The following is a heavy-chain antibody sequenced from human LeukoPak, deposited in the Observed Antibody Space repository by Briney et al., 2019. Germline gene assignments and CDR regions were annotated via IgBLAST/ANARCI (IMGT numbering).Heavy chain of an antibody. Sequence: ASVKVYCKASGYTFTGYYMHWVRQAPGQGLEWMGWINPNSSGTNYAQKFQGRVTMTRDTSISTAYMGLSRLRSDDTAVYYCARVGDDFWSGYYAAYYYYYMDVWGKGTTVTVSS. V-gene: IGHV1-2*02. CDR3: ARVGDDFWSGYYAAYYYYYMDV. D-gene: IGHD3-3*01. J-gene: IGHJ6*03. CDR2: INPNSSGT. CDR1: GYTFTGYY.